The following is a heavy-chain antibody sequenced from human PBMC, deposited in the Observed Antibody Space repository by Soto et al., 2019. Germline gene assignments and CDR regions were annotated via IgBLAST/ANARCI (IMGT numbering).Heavy chain of an antibody. V-gene: IGHV1-2*04. CDR3: ASGYCSSTSCYSPYNC. D-gene: IGHD2-2*01. CDR1: GYTFTGYY. CDR2: INPNSGGT. J-gene: IGHJ4*02. Sequence: ASVKVSCKASGYTFTGYYMHWVRQAPGQGLEWMGWINPNSGGTNYAQKFQGWVTMTRDTSISTAYMELSRLRSAADTAEYYCASGYCSSTSCYSPYNCWGQGTLVTVSS.